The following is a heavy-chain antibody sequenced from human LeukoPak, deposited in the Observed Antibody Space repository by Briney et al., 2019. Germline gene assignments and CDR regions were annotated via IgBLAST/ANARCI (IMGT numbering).Heavy chain of an antibody. J-gene: IGHJ4*02. V-gene: IGHV3-21*01. CDR1: GFTFSSYS. Sequence: KSGGSLRLSCAASGFTFSSYSMNWVRQAPGKGLEWVSSISSSSSYIYYADSVKGRFTIPRDNAKNSLYLQMNSLRAEDTAVYYCAGSRDGYNYRGDYWGQGTLVTVSS. D-gene: IGHD5-24*01. CDR2: ISSSSSYI. CDR3: AGSRDGYNYRGDY.